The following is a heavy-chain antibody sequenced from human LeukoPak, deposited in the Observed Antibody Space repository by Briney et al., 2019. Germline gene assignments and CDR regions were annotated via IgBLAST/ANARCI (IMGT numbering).Heavy chain of an antibody. CDR3: ATGLPVAVTTMY. D-gene: IGHD4-11*01. CDR1: GFAISDYY. CDR2: IDSSGTTI. V-gene: IGHV3-11*01. J-gene: IGHJ4*02. Sequence: GSLRLSCAAPGFAISDYYMSWIRQAPGRGLEGVSYIDSSGTTIYYADSVKGRFTTSRDNAKNSLSLQMNSLRAEDTAVYYCATGLPVAVTTMYWGQGTLVTVSA.